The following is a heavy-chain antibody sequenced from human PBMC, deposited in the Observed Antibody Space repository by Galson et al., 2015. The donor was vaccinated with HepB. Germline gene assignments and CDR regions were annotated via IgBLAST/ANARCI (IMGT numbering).Heavy chain of an antibody. D-gene: IGHD3-3*01. CDR3: ARGRSIYSNFDS. Sequence: CAISGDSVSSKNAAWNWIRQSPSRGLEWLGRTYYRSMWYYDYAVSVKSRIIISPDTSRNHLSLQLKSVTPEDTAVYYCARGRSIYSNFDSWGQGTLVTVSS. V-gene: IGHV6-1*01. CDR1: GDSVSSKNAA. J-gene: IGHJ4*02. CDR2: TYYRSMWYY.